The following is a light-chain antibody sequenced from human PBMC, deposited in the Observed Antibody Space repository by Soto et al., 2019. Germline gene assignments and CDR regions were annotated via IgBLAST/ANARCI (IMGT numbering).Light chain of an antibody. CDR2: GTS. CDR3: QQRNNWPT. V-gene: IGKV3D-20*02. CDR1: QSVSSSY. J-gene: IGKJ5*01. Sequence: EIVLTQSPGTLSLSPGERATLSCRASQSVSSSYLAWYQQKPGQAPRLLIYGTSSRATGIPDRFSGSGSGTDFTLTISSLEPEDFAIYYCQQRNNWPTFGQGTRLENK.